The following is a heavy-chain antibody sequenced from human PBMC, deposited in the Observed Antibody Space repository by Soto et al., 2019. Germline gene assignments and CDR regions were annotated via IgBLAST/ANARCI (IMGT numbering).Heavy chain of an antibody. Sequence: SETLSLTCTVSGGSISSVGYYWIWIRQHPGKGLEWIGYIYYSGSTNYNPSLKSRVTISVDTSKNQFSLKLSSVTAADTAVYYCARVPDPNCISTSCSDRWGQGTLVTVSS. CDR2: IYYSGST. CDR1: GGSISSVGYY. J-gene: IGHJ5*02. V-gene: IGHV4-61*08. CDR3: ARVPDPNCISTSCSDR. D-gene: IGHD2-2*01.